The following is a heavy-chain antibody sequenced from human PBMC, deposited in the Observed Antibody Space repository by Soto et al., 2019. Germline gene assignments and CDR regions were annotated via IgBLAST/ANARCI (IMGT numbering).Heavy chain of an antibody. D-gene: IGHD2-21*01. CDR2: ISTGGAYM. J-gene: IGHJ4*02. Sequence: EVQLVESGGGLVKAGGSLRLFCTASGFTFRNYNMNWVRQAPGKGLEWVSSISTGGAYMFYADAVKGRFTISRDNAQNLLFLQIDSPRAEDTAVYYCARDIASPGGDYFDSWGQGTLVTVSS. CDR1: GFTFRNYN. CDR3: ARDIASPGGDYFDS. V-gene: IGHV3-21*06.